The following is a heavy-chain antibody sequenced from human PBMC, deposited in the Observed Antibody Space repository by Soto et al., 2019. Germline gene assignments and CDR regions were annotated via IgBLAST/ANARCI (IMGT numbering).Heavy chain of an antibody. Sequence: SGGSLRLSCAASGFTFSSYAMSWVRQAPGKGLEWVSAISGSGGSTYYADSVKGRFTISRDNSKNTLYLQMNSLRAEDTAVYYCAKAHESAAPRGVYNWFDPWGQGTLVTVSS. D-gene: IGHD2-15*01. CDR2: ISGSGGST. J-gene: IGHJ5*02. CDR3: AKAHESAAPRGVYNWFDP. V-gene: IGHV3-23*01. CDR1: GFTFSSYA.